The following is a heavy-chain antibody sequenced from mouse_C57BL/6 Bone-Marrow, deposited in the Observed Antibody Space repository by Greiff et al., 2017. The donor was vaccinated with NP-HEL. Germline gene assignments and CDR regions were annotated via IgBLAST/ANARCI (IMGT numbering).Heavy chain of an antibody. D-gene: IGHD1-1*01. Sequence: QVQLKQPGAELVKPGASVKLSCKASGYTFTSYWMHWVKQRPGRGLEWIGRIDPNSGGTKYNEKFKSKATLTVDKPSSTAYMQLSSLTSEDSAVYYCARPHYYGSGGFAYWGQGTLVTVSA. CDR2: IDPNSGGT. V-gene: IGHV1-72*01. CDR3: ARPHYYGSGGFAY. CDR1: GYTFTSYW. J-gene: IGHJ3*01.